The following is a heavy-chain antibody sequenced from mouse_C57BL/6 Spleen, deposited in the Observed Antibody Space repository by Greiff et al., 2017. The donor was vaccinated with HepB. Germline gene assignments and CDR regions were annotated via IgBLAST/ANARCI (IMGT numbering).Heavy chain of an antibody. CDR2: ISSGGDYI. D-gene: IGHD2-1*01. CDR1: GFTFSSYA. V-gene: IGHV5-9-1*02. J-gene: IGHJ2*01. Sequence: EVKLEESGEGLVKPGGSLKLSCAASGFTFSSYAMSWVRQTPEKRLEWVAYISSGGDYIDYADTVKGRFTISSDNARNTLYLQMSSLKSEDTAMYYCTRDRGYYADYWGQSTTLTVSS. CDR3: TRDRGYYADY.